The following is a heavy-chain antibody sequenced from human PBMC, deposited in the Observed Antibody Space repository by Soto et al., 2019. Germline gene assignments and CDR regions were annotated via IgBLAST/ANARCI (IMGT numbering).Heavy chain of an antibody. V-gene: IGHV1-69*06. CDR3: ARYEGIAAAGSVGGMDV. D-gene: IGHD6-13*01. CDR2: IIPIFGTA. CDR1: GGTFSSYA. J-gene: IGHJ6*02. Sequence: QVQLVQSGAEVKKPGSSVKVSCKASGGTFSSYAISWVRQAPGQGLEWMGGIIPIFGTANYAQKFQGRVTITADKSTSTAYMELRSLRSEDMAVYYCARYEGIAAAGSVGGMDVWGQVTTVNVSS.